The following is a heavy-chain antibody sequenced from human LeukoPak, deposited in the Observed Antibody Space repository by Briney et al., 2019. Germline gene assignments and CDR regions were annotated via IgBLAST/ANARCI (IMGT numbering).Heavy chain of an antibody. CDR2: ISYDGSNK. CDR1: GFTFSSYA. V-gene: IGHV3-30-3*01. J-gene: IGHJ2*01. Sequence: GRSLRLSCAASGFTFSSYAMHWVRQAPGKGLEWVAVISYDGSNKYYADSVKGRFTISRDNSKNTLYLQMNSLRAEDTAVYYCAKEMESSVPEWYFDLWGRGTLVTVSS. CDR3: AKEMESSVPEWYFDL. D-gene: IGHD6-19*01.